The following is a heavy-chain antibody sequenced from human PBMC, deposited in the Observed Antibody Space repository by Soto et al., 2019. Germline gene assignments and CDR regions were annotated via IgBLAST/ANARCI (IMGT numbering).Heavy chain of an antibody. J-gene: IGHJ4*02. CDR3: ARVYYDSSGYYYLPY. Sequence: ASVKVSCKASGYTFTSYAMHWVRQAPGQRLEWMGWINAGNGNTKYSQKFQGRVTITRDTSASTAYMELSSLRSEDTAVYYCARVYYDSSGYYYLPYWGQGTLVTVSS. V-gene: IGHV1-3*01. D-gene: IGHD3-22*01. CDR2: INAGNGNT. CDR1: GYTFTSYA.